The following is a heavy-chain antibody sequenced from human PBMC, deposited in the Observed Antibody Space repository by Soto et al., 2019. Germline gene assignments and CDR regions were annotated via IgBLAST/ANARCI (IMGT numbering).Heavy chain of an antibody. J-gene: IGHJ6*02. D-gene: IGHD6-13*01. CDR2: IIPIFGTA. Sequence: ASVKVSCKASGGTFSSYAISWVRQAPGQGLEWMGGIIPIFGTANYAQKFQGRVTITADESTSTAYMELSSLRSEDTAVYYCARDIAAAGPGGYYYYGMDVWGQGTTVTVSS. CDR3: ARDIAAAGPGGYYYYGMDV. V-gene: IGHV1-69*13. CDR1: GGTFSSYA.